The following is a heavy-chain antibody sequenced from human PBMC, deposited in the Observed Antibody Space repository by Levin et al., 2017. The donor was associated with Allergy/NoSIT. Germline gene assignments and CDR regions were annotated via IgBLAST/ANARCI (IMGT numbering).Heavy chain of an antibody. V-gene: IGHV4-59*01. J-gene: IGHJ4*02. CDR3: AGSGYYYRAY. CDR1: GGSISSYY. CDR2: IYYIGST. Sequence: SETLSLTCSVSGGSISSYYWSWIRQPPGKGLEWIGYIYYIGSTNYNPPLNSRVTISVDTSKNHVPLKLSSVTAADTAVYYCAGSGYYYRAYWGQGTLVTVSA. D-gene: IGHD3-22*01.